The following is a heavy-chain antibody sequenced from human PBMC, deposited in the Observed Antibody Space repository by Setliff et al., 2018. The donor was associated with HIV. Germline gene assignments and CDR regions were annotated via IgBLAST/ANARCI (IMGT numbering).Heavy chain of an antibody. CDR2: ISSSSSYI. V-gene: IGHV3-21*01. J-gene: IGHJ4*02. D-gene: IGHD3-22*01. CDR3: ARGVTLSSGYYDY. Sequence: GESLKISCAASGFTFSSYSMNWVRQAPGKGLEWVSSISSSSSYIYYADSVKGRFTISRYNAKNSLYLQMNSLRAEDTAVYYCARGVTLSSGYYDYWGQGTLVTVSS. CDR1: GFTFSSYS.